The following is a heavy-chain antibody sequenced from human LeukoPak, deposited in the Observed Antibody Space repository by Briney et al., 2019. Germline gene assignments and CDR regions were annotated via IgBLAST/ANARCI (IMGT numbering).Heavy chain of an antibody. Sequence: GGSLRLSCAASGFTFSSYAMSWVRQAPGKGLEWVSAISGSGGSTYYADSVKGRFTISRDNSKNALYLQMNSLRAEDTALYYCARVGIAANDYWGLGTLVTVSS. J-gene: IGHJ4*02. CDR3: ARVGIAANDY. D-gene: IGHD6-25*01. CDR2: ISGSGGST. V-gene: IGHV3-23*01. CDR1: GFTFSSYA.